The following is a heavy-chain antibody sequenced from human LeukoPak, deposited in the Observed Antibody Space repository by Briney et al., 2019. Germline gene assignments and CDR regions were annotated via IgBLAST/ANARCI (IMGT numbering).Heavy chain of an antibody. Sequence: ASVKVACKASGGTFSSYAISWVRQAPGQGLEWMGRIIPIFGIANYAQKFQGRVTITADKSTSTAYMELSSLRSEDTAVYYCATENDYGDSTRFDYWGQGTLVTVSS. J-gene: IGHJ4*02. CDR2: IIPIFGIA. D-gene: IGHD4-17*01. CDR3: ATENDYGDSTRFDY. V-gene: IGHV1-69*04. CDR1: GGTFSSYA.